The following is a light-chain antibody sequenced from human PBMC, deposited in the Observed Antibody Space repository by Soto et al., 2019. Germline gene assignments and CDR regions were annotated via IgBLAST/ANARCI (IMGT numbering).Light chain of an antibody. CDR1: QTIRNQ. J-gene: IGKJ1*01. Sequence: DIPMTQSPSTLSASVGDRVTITCRASQTIRNQLDWYQQKPGKAPKVLIYDSSSFESGVPSRFSGSGSGTEFTLTISSLQRDDFATYYCQQYNSYKTFGQGTKVEIK. CDR2: DSS. CDR3: QQYNSYKT. V-gene: IGKV1-5*01.